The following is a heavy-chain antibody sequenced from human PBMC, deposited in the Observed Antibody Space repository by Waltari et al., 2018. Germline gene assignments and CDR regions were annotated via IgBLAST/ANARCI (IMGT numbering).Heavy chain of an antibody. CDR3: ARGVTTVEC. D-gene: IGHD2-21*02. CDR2: IKQDGGEK. V-gene: IGHV3-7*04. Sequence: EVQLVESGGGLVKPGGSVSLPCSGSGFPFSNAWMSWVRQAPGKGLEWVASIKQDGGEKYYVDSMKGRFTISRDNDNNSLFLQMDSLRVEDTAVYYCARGVTTVECWGQGALVTVSS. CDR1: GFPFSNAW. J-gene: IGHJ4*02.